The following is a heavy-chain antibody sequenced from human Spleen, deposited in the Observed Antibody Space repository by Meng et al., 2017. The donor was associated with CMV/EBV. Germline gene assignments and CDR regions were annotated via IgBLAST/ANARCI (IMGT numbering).Heavy chain of an antibody. CDR3: ASGVTTFPYYYYGMDV. V-gene: IGHV3-53*01. Sequence: GGSLRLSCAASGFTVSSNYMSWVRQAPGKGLEWVSVIYSGGSTYYADSVKGRFTISRDNSKNTLYLQMNSLRAEDTAVYYCASGVTTFPYYYYGMDVWGQGTTVTVSS. CDR2: IYSGGST. D-gene: IGHD4-11*01. J-gene: IGHJ6*02. CDR1: GFTVSSNY.